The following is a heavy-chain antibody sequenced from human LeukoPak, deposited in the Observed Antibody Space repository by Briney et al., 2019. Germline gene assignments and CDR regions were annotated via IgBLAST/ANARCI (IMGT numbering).Heavy chain of an antibody. CDR1: GESFSGYY. D-gene: IGHD1-26*01. Sequence: SETLSLTCAVYGESFSGYYWSWIRQPPGKGLEWIGEINHSGSTNYNPSLKSRVTISVDTSKNQFSLKLSSVTAADTAVYYCARGGVGSAGYYFDYWGQGTLVTVSS. J-gene: IGHJ4*02. CDR3: ARGGVGSAGYYFDY. CDR2: INHSGST. V-gene: IGHV4-34*01.